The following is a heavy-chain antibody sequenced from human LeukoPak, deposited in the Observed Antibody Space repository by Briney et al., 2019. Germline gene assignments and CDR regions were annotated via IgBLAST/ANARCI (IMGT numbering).Heavy chain of an antibody. CDR1: GYTFTSYD. CDR3: AGNEVVTAILYYYYYGMDV. D-gene: IGHD2-21*02. CDR2: MNPNSGNT. J-gene: IGHJ6*02. V-gene: IGHV1-8*01. Sequence: GASVTVSCTASGYTFTSYDINWVRQATGQGLEWMGWMNPNSGNTGYAQKFQGRVTMTRNTSISTAYMELSSLRSEDTAVYYCAGNEVVTAILYYYYYGMDVWGQGTTVTVSS.